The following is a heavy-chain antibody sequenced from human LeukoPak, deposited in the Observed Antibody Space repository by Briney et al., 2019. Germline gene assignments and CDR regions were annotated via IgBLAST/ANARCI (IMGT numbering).Heavy chain of an antibody. J-gene: IGHJ5*02. CDR1: GDTFTTYA. Sequence: ASVTVSCKASGDTFTTYAIHWVRQAPGQRPEWMGWINAGTGNTKYSQNLQGRVSITRDTSANTAYMELSSLRSEDTAVYYCASSVAGTSLNWFDPWGQGTLVTVSS. D-gene: IGHD6-13*01. CDR3: ASSVAGTSLNWFDP. V-gene: IGHV1-3*01. CDR2: INAGTGNT.